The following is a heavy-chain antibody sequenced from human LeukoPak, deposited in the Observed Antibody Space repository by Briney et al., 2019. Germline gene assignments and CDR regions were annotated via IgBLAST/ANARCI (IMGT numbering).Heavy chain of an antibody. J-gene: IGHJ4*02. CDR2: INWNGGST. D-gene: IGHD5-24*01. Sequence: GGSLRLSCAASGFTFDDYGMSWVRQAPGKGLEWVSGINWNGGSTGYADSVQGRFTISRDNAKNSLYLQMNSLRAEDTALYYCAREGDGYFGRRFDYWGQGTLVTVSS. CDR1: GFTFDDYG. CDR3: AREGDGYFGRRFDY. V-gene: IGHV3-20*04.